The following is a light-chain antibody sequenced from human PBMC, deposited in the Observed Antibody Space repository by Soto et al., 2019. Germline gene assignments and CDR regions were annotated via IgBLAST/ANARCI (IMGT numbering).Light chain of an antibody. J-gene: IGLJ1*01. CDR3: AASDDSLNGYV. Sequence: QSVVTQPPSASGTPGQRVTISCSGGSSNIGTNAVNWYQQLPGTAPKLLIYNNNQRPSGVPDRFSGSKSGTSASLAISGLQSEDEADYYCAASDDSLNGYVFGTGNKVTGL. V-gene: IGLV1-44*01. CDR1: SSNIGTNA. CDR2: NNN.